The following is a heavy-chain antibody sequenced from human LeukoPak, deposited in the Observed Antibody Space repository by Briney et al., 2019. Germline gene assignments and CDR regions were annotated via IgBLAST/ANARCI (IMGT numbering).Heavy chain of an antibody. J-gene: IGHJ4*02. V-gene: IGHV3-73*01. D-gene: IGHD2-21*02. Sequence: GGSLRLSCAASGFTFSGSTVHWVRQASGTGLDWVGHIRTKANNYATAYAASVKGRFTISRDDSKNTAYLQMNSLKIEDTAVYYCSRHEALPGDYWGQGTLVTVSS. CDR1: GFTFSGST. CDR3: SRHEALPGDY. CDR2: IRTKANNYAT.